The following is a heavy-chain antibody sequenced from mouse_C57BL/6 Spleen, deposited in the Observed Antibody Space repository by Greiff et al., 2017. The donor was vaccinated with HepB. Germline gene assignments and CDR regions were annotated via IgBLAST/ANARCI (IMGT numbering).Heavy chain of an antibody. Sequence: QVQLQQSGAELVRPGASVTLSCKASGYTFTDYEMHWVKQTPVHGLEWIGAIDPETGGTAYNQKFKGKAILTADKSSSTAYMELLSLTSEDSAVYYCTRRGGYDYDMGFAYWGQGTLVTVSA. CDR1: GYTFTDYE. D-gene: IGHD2-4*01. J-gene: IGHJ3*01. CDR3: TRRGGYDYDMGFAY. CDR2: IDPETGGT. V-gene: IGHV1-15*01.